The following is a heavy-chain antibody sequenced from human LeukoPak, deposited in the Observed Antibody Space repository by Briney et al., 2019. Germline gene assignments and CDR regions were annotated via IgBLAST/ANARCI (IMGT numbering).Heavy chain of an antibody. CDR1: GFTLSSNG. CDR3: AKDRGIISDY. V-gene: IGHV3-23*01. CDR2: ISGSGGST. D-gene: IGHD3-10*01. Sequence: GGTLRLSCAASGFTLSSNGMSWVRQAPGKGLEWVSAISGSGGSTYYADSVKGRFTISRDNSKNTLYLQMNSLRVEDTAVYYCAKDRGIISDYWGQGTLVTVSS. J-gene: IGHJ4*02.